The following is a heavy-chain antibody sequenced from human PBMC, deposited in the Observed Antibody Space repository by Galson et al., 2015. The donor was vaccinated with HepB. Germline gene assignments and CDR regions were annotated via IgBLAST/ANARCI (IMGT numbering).Heavy chain of an antibody. Sequence: SVKVSCKASGYTFTGYYIHWVRQAPGQGLEWMGRINPNSGGTNYAQKFQGRVTMTRDTSISTAYMGVNRLRSDDTAVYYCARDFGAWYFDLWGRGTLVTVSS. V-gene: IGHV1-2*06. CDR2: INPNSGGT. CDR1: GYTFTGYY. D-gene: IGHD3-10*01. CDR3: ARDFGAWYFDL. J-gene: IGHJ2*01.